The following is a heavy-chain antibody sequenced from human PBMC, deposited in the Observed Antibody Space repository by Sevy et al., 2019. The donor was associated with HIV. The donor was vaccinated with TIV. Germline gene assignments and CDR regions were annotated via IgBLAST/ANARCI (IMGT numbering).Heavy chain of an antibody. V-gene: IGHV3-7*01. J-gene: IGHJ3*02. CDR1: GFTFSIYW. Sequence: GGSLRLSCEASGFTFSIYWMSWVRQAPGKGLEWVANIKEDGSEKSHVDSVKGRFTVSRDNAKKSLYLQMNSLRGEDTAVYYCARVGGGSKYPRLGAFDIWGQGTMVTVSS. D-gene: IGHD1-26*01. CDR3: ARVGGGSKYPRLGAFDI. CDR2: IKEDGSEK.